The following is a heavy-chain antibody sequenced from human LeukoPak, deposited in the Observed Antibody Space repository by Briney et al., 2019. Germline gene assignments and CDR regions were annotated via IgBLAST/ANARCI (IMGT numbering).Heavy chain of an antibody. D-gene: IGHD6-19*01. J-gene: IGHJ4*02. CDR2: ISSSSSYI. V-gene: IGHV3-21*01. CDR1: GFTFSSYS. CDR3: ARERPGYSSGWYPDY. Sequence: GGSLRLSCAASGFTFSSYSMNWVRQAPGKGLEWVSSISSSSSYIYYADSAKGRFTISRDNAKNSLYLQMNSLRAEDTAAYYCARERPGYSSGWYPDYWGQGTLVTVSS.